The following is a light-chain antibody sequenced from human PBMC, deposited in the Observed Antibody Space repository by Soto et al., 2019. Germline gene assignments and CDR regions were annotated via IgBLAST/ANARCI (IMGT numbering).Light chain of an antibody. CDR3: SSYTSSTTNV. CDR1: SSDVGGYNY. Sequence: QSALTQPASVSGSPGQSITISCTGTSSDVGGYNYVSWYQQHPGKAPKLLINGVSNRPSGISDRFSGSKSGNTASLTISGLQAVDEADYYCSSYTSSTTNVFGTGTKVTVL. V-gene: IGLV2-14*03. J-gene: IGLJ1*01. CDR2: GVS.